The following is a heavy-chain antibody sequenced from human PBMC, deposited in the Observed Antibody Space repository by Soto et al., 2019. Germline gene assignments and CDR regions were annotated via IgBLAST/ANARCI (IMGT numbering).Heavy chain of an antibody. J-gene: IGHJ6*02. Sequence: GASVKVSCKASGGTFSSYAISWVRQAPGQGLEWMGGIIPIFGTANYAQKFQGRVTITADESTSTAYMELSSLRSEDTAVYYCARDLVVPAASYYYYYGMDVWGQGTTVTVSS. D-gene: IGHD2-2*01. CDR2: IIPIFGTA. CDR1: GGTFSSYA. CDR3: ARDLVVPAASYYYYYGMDV. V-gene: IGHV1-69*13.